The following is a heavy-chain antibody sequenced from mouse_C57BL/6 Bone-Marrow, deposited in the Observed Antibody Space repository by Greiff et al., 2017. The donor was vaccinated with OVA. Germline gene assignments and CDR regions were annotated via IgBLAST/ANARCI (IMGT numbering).Heavy chain of an antibody. CDR1: GYTFTSYT. Sequence: VQLQQSGAELARPGASVKMSCKASGYTFTSYTMHWVKQRPGQGLEWIGYINPSSGYTKYNQKFKDKATLTADKSSSTAYMQLSSLTSEDSAVYYCARSSYGNYCDYWGQGTTLTVSS. V-gene: IGHV1-4*01. J-gene: IGHJ2*01. D-gene: IGHD2-1*01. CDR2: INPSSGYT. CDR3: ARSSYGNYCDY.